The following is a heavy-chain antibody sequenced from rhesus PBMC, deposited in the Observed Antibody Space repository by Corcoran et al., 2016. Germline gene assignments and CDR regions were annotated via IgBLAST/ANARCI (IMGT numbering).Heavy chain of an antibody. J-gene: IGHJ4*01. CDR3: ASNIVAATFDN. D-gene: IGHD2-39*01. V-gene: IGHV4-80*01. CDR2: IKATTGTT. CDR1: GASVSGDW. Sequence: QVQLQEPGPGLVKPSETLSLTCAVSGASVSGDWWTWLRQAAGKGLEWIGEIKATTGTTTHNPSLHRRVTISKDVSNNQLSLKLNSVTAADTAVYYCASNIVAATFDNWGQGVLVTISS.